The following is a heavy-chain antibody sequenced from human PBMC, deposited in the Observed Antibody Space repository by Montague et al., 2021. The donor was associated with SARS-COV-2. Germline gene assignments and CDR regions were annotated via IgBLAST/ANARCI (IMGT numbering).Heavy chain of an antibody. V-gene: IGHV4-34*01. D-gene: IGHD5-12*01. Sequence: SETLSLPCAVYGGSFSGYYWSWIRQPPGKGLEWIGEINHSGSTNYNPSLKSRVTISVDTSKNQFSLKLSSVTAADTAVYYCAREVGRGYSGYEGEYWGQGTLVTVSS. CDR3: AREVGRGYSGYEGEY. J-gene: IGHJ4*02. CDR1: GGSFSGYY. CDR2: INHSGST.